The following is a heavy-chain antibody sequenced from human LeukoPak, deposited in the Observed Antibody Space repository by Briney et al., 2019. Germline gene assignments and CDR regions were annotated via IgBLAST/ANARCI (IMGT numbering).Heavy chain of an antibody. V-gene: IGHV1-8*01. J-gene: IGHJ5*02. Sequence: ASVKVSCKASGYTFTSYDINWVRQATGQGLEWMGWMNPNSGNTGYAQKFQGRVTMTRNTSISTAYMELSSLRSEDTAVYYCARGRSPVTPTNWFDPWGQGTLVTVSS. CDR1: GYTFTSYD. CDR3: ARGRSPVTPTNWFDP. CDR2: MNPNSGNT. D-gene: IGHD4-17*01.